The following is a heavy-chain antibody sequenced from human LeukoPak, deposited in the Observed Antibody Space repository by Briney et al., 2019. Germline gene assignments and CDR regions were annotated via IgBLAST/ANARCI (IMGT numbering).Heavy chain of an antibody. J-gene: IGHJ4*02. CDR3: AREAPTVTNLVYFDY. V-gene: IGHV3-53*01. CDR2: IYSGGST. CDR1: GFTVSSNY. D-gene: IGHD4-17*01. Sequence: GGSLRPSCAASGFTVSSNYMSWVRQAPGKGLEWVSVIYSGGSTYYADSVKGRFIISRDNSKNTLYLQMNSLRAEDTAVYYCAREAPTVTNLVYFDYWGQGTLVTVSS.